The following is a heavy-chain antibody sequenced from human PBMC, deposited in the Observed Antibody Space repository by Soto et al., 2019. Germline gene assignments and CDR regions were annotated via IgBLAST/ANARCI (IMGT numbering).Heavy chain of an antibody. J-gene: IGHJ3*02. V-gene: IGHV1-3*01. CDR3: ARVGLYDFWSGYSRAAFDI. D-gene: IGHD3-3*01. CDR2: INAGNGNT. Sequence: ASVKVSCKASGYTFTSHAMHWVRQAPGQRLEWMGWINAGNGNTKYSQKFKGRVTITRDTSASTAYMELSSLRSEDTAVYYCARVGLYDFWSGYSRAAFDIWGQGTMVTVSS. CDR1: GYTFTSHA.